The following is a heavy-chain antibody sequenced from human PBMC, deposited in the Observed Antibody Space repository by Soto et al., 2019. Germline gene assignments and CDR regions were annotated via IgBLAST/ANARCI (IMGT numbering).Heavy chain of an antibody. Sequence: SETLSLTCTVSCGSISSGGYYLSWIRQHPGKGLEWIGYFYYSGSTYYNPSLKSRVTISVDTSKNQFSLKQSSVTAADTAVYYCARRLTSRGNWFDPWGQGTLVTVSS. D-gene: IGHD3-16*01. CDR1: CGSISSGGYY. CDR3: ARRLTSRGNWFDP. V-gene: IGHV4-31*03. J-gene: IGHJ5*02. CDR2: FYYSGST.